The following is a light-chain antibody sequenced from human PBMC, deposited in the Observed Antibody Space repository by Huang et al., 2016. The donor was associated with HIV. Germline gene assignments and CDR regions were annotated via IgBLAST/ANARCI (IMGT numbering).Light chain of an antibody. CDR1: QIVSSH. V-gene: IGKV3-15*01. CDR3: QQYNDFRST. CDR2: AAS. J-gene: IGKJ3*01. Sequence: ETVMTQSPVTLSVSPGDRAPLSCRSSQIVSSHLAWYQQKPCQAPRLLIYAASTRATGVPARFRGSGAGTEFTLTISTLQSEDSAVYYCQQYNDFRSTFGPGTRVEIK.